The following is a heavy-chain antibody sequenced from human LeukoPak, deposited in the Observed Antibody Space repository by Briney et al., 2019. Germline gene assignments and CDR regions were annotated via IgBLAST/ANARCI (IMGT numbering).Heavy chain of an antibody. CDR3: ARYCSGSDCYSMNGFGV. J-gene: IGHJ3*01. CDR1: GGSLSNHH. V-gene: IGHV4-59*08. Sequence: SETLSLTCTVSGGSLSNHHWSWIRQPPGKGLEWIGYIYYSGSTSYNPSLKSRVTISVDTSKTQFSLKLTSVTAADPAVYYCARYCSGSDCYSMNGFGVWGPGTMVTVSS. CDR2: IYYSGST. D-gene: IGHD2-15*01.